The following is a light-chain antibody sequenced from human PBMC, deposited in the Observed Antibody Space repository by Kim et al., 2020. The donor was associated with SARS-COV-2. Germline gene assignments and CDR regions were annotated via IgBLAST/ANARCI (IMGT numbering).Light chain of an antibody. CDR3: QQYYSTPLT. CDR1: QSVVDSSNNKNY. CDR2: WAS. V-gene: IGKV4-1*01. Sequence: ATLNCKSSQSVVDSSNNKNYLAWYQQKPGQPPKLLIYWASTRESGVPDRFSGRGSGTDFTLTISSLRAEDVAVYYCQQYYSTPLTFGGGTKVDIK. J-gene: IGKJ4*01.